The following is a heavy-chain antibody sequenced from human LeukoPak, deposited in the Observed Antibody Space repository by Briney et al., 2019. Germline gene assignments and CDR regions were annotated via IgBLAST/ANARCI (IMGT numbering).Heavy chain of an antibody. J-gene: IGHJ4*02. CDR3: AGRHCSDGGCYFAGADPFDY. Sequence: PGGSLRLSCAASGFSVSRTYMSWVRQAPGKGLEWVSVIYSGGKVYYIDSVKGRFTISRGTSKNTLYLQMHSLRAEDTAVYFCAGRHCSDGGCYFAGADPFDYWGQGTLVTVSS. V-gene: IGHV3-53*01. D-gene: IGHD2-15*01. CDR1: GFSVSRTY. CDR2: IYSGGKV.